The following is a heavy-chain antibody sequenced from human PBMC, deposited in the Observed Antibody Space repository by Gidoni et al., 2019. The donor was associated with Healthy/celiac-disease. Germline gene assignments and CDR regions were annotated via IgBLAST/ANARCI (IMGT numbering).Heavy chain of an antibody. J-gene: IGHJ4*02. CDR3: ARDTGHYDSSGYGFDY. Sequence: EVQLVESGRGLVQPGGYLRLSCAASGFTVSRNYMSWVRQAPGKGLEWVSVIYSGGSTYYADSVKGRFTISRDNSKNTLYLQMNSLRAEDTAVYYCARDTGHYDSSGYGFDYWGQGTLVTVSS. CDR2: IYSGGST. CDR1: GFTVSRNY. D-gene: IGHD3-22*01. V-gene: IGHV3-66*01.